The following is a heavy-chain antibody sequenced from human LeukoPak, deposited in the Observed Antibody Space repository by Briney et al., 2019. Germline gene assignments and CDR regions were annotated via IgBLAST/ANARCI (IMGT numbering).Heavy chain of an antibody. Sequence: GASVKVSCKTSGYTFTSYGISWVRQAPGQGLEWMGWISTYNGNTNYVQKIQGRVTMTTGTSTSTAYMELRSLRSDDTAVYYCARDWSPLDYYYHFMEVWGKGTTVTVSS. V-gene: IGHV1-18*01. D-gene: IGHD3-3*01. CDR2: ISTYNGNT. J-gene: IGHJ6*03. CDR1: GYTFTSYG. CDR3: ARDWSPLDYYYHFMEV.